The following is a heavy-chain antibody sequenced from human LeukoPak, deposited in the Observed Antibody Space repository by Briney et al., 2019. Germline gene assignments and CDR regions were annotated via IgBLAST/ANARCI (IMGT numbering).Heavy chain of an antibody. CDR3: ARDLEFPDY. CDR1: GYTFTSYG. CDR2: ISTNNGNT. V-gene: IGHV1-18*01. Sequence: ASVKVSCKASGYTFTSYGITWMRQAPGQGREWMGWISTNNGNTNYVQKFQVKVTMTTDTSTRTASMELRSLTSDDTAVYYCARDLEFPDYWGQGTLVTVSS. J-gene: IGHJ4*02. D-gene: IGHD3-3*01.